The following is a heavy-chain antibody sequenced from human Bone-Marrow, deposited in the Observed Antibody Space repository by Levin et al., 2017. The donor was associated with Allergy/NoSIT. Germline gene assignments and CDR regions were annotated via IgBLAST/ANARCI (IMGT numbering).Heavy chain of an antibody. CDR1: GLTFNDYY. J-gene: IGHJ4*01. CDR2: ISSTSSYT. Sequence: GGSLRLSCVVSGLTFNDYYMSWIRQAPGKGLEWVSRISSTSSYTDYADSVKGRFTISRDDAKNSLYLQMDSLKVEDTAIYYCARDGESTFPFDFWGHGTLVIVSS. V-gene: IGHV3-11*05. CDR3: ARDGESTFPFDF. D-gene: IGHD4-17*01.